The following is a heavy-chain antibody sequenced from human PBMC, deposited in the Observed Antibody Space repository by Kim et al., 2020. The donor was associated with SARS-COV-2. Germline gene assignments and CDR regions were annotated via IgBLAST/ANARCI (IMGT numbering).Heavy chain of an antibody. J-gene: IGHJ4*01. V-gene: IGHV3-33*01. CDR3: ARTRGAAAALDY. D-gene: IGHD6-13*01. Sequence: YYADSVKGRFTISRDNSKNTLYLQMNSLRAEDTAVYYCARTRGAAAALDYWGQGTLVTVSS.